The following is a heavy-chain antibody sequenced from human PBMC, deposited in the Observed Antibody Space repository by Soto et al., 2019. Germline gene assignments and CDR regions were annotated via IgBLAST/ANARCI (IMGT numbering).Heavy chain of an antibody. Sequence: GESLKISCKASGYNFTNHWIVWVRQMPGKGLEWMGVIFPGDSDTRYSPSFQGQVTISADKSSSTAFLQWGSLEASDSAMYYCARQRNAYYGMAVWGQGXTVTVSS. CDR2: IFPGDSDT. V-gene: IGHV5-51*01. J-gene: IGHJ6*02. CDR1: GYNFTNHW. CDR3: ARQRNAYYGMAV.